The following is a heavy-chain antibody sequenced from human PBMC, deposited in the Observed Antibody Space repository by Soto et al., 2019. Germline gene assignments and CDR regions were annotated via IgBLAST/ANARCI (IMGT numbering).Heavy chain of an antibody. CDR2: IWYDGSNK. V-gene: IGHV3-33*01. Sequence: GGSLRLSCAASGFTFSSYGMHWVRQAPGKGLEWVAVIWYDGSNKYYADSVKGRFTISRDNSKNTLYLQMNSLRAEGTAVYYCARVRAFLGLNHHYYYYGMDVWGQGTTVTVSS. D-gene: IGHD1-26*01. CDR1: GFTFSSYG. CDR3: ARVRAFLGLNHHYYYYGMDV. J-gene: IGHJ6*02.